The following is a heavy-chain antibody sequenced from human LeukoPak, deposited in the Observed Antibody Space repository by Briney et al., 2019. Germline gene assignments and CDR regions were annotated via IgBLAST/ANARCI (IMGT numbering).Heavy chain of an antibody. CDR3: VREGYDISGYYLDS. CDR1: GGFISGYF. V-gene: IGHV4-59*01. Sequence: SETLSLTCTVSGGFISGYFWNWFRQPPGKGLEWFGWIHNSGSTENNPSLKRRVTMSVDTSKNQISLRLYSVTAADTAVYYCVREGYDISGYYLDSWGQGTLVTVSS. CDR2: IHNSGST. D-gene: IGHD3-22*01. J-gene: IGHJ4*02.